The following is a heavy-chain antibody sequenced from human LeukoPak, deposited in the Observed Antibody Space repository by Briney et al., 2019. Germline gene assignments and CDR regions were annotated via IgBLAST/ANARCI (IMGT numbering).Heavy chain of an antibody. D-gene: IGHD3-10*01. V-gene: IGHV4-30-2*01. CDR2: INHSGST. J-gene: IGHJ4*02. Sequence: SETLSLTCAVSGGSISSGGYSWSWIRQPPGKGLEWIGEINHSGSTNYNPSLKSRVTISVDTSKNQFSLKLSSVTAADTAVYYCARLLYPGSGHTDYWGQGTLVTVSS. CDR1: GGSISSGGYS. CDR3: ARLLYPGSGHTDY.